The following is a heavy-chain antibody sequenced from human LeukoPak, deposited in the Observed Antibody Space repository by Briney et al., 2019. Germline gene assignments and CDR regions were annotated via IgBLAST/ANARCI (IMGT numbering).Heavy chain of an antibody. CDR3: AKDDLPYRVAFDI. CDR1: GFTFSSYG. Sequence: GGSLRLSCAASGFTFSSYGMHWVRQAPGKGLEWVAFIPYDGSNKYYADSVKGRFTISRDNSKNTLYLQMNSLRAEDTAAYYCAKDDLPYRVAFDIWGQGTMVTVSS. CDR2: IPYDGSNK. J-gene: IGHJ3*02. V-gene: IGHV3-30*02. D-gene: IGHD3-16*02.